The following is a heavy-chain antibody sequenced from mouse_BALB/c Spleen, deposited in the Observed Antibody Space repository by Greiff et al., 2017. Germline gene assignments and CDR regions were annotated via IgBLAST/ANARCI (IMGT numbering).Heavy chain of an antibody. CDR3: ARWNRYLDY. J-gene: IGHJ2*01. V-gene: IGHV3-2*02. D-gene: IGHD5-2*01. Sequence: EVHLVESGPGLVKPSQSLSLTCTVTGYSITSDYAWNWIRQFPGNKLEWMGYISYSGSTSYNPSLKSRISITRDTSKNQFFLQLNSVTTEDTATYYCARWNRYLDYWGQGTTLTVSS. CDR2: ISYSGST. CDR1: GYSITSDYA.